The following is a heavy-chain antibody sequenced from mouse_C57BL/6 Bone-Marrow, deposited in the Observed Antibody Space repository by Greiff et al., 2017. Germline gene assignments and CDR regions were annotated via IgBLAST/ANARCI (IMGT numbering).Heavy chain of an antibody. V-gene: IGHV14-4*01. CDR2: IDPANGDT. CDR3: TNEWVND. CDR1: GFNIKDDY. Sequence: VQLQQSGAALVRPGASVKLSCTASGFNIKDDYMHWVKQGPEQGLEWIGWIDPANGDTEYASKFQGKATITAVTSSSTAYLQLSSLTSEDTAVYYCTNEWVNDWSKGTSAAVTS. D-gene: IGHD1-3*01. J-gene: IGHJ4*01.